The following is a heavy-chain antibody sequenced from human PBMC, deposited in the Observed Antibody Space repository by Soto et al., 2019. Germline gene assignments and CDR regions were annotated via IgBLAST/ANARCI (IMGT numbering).Heavy chain of an antibody. CDR2: FRTSGDGGTT. CDR1: GFTFSSYS. J-gene: IGHJ4*02. Sequence: GGSLRLSCAASGFTFSSYSMSWVRQAPGKGLEWVSGFRTSGDGGTTYYADSVKGRFTISRDNSKNMLFLQMNSLRAEDAAIYYCAKKVNSGPGSQYFDYWGQGTLVTVSS. D-gene: IGHD3-10*01. V-gene: IGHV3-23*01. CDR3: AKKVNSGPGSQYFDY.